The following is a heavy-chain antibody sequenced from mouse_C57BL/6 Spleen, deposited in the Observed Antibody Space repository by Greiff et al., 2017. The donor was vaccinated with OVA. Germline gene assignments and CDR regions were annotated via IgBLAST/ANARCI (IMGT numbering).Heavy chain of an antibody. CDR3: ARLDDYDPFAY. CDR2: IHPNSGST. V-gene: IGHV1-64*01. Sequence: QVQLQQPGAELVKPGASVKLSCKASGYTFTSYWMHWVKQRPGQGLEWIGMIHPNSGSTNYNEKFKSKATMTVDKSSSTAYMQLSRLTSEDSAVYCCARLDDYDPFAYWGQGTLVTVSA. J-gene: IGHJ3*01. D-gene: IGHD2-4*01. CDR1: GYTFTSYW.